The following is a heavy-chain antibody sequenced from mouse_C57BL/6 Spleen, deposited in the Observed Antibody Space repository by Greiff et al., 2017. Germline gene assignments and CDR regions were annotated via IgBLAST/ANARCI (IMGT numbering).Heavy chain of an antibody. CDR3: ASLYYGSSYYAMDY. CDR1: GYTFTSYD. D-gene: IGHD1-1*01. CDR2: IYPRDGST. J-gene: IGHJ4*01. V-gene: IGHV1-85*01. Sequence: QVQLQQSGPELVKPGASVKLSCKASGYTFTSYDINWVKQRPGQGLEWIGWIYPRDGSTKYNEKFKGKATLTVDTSSSTAYMELHSLTSEDSAVYFGASLYYGSSYYAMDYWGQGTSVTVSS.